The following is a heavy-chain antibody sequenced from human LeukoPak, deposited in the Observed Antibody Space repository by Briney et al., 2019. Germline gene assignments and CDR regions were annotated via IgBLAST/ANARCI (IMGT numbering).Heavy chain of an antibody. CDR3: ARVRLGEFAYYFDY. CDR1: GFTFNTYS. CDR2: ISDDSSSI. J-gene: IGHJ4*02. D-gene: IGHD3-16*01. Sequence: GGSLRLSCATSGFTFNTYSMNWFRQAPGKGLEWVSSISDDSSSIYYADSVKGRFTISRDNSKNTLYLQMNSLRAEDTAVYYCARVRLGEFAYYFDYWGQGTLVTVSS. V-gene: IGHV3-21*01.